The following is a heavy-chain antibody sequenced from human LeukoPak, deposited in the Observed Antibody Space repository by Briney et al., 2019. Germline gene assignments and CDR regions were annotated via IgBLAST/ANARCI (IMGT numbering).Heavy chain of an antibody. CDR2: IYAGDADT. V-gene: IGHV5-51*01. CDR1: GHTFSTDW. CDR3: ARFRGDLMDGFDF. Sequence: GDSLKISCKGSGHTFSTDWIAWVRQMPGKGLEWMGVIYAGDADTRYSPSFQGQVTISADKSLNTAYLQWTNLKASDTAMYYCARFRGDLMDGFDFWGQGTLVTVSS. D-gene: IGHD3-16*01. J-gene: IGHJ4*02.